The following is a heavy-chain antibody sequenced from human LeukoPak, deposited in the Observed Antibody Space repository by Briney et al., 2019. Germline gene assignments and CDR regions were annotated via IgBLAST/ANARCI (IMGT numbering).Heavy chain of an antibody. CDR3: AKCRRYSSGWCNWLDL. CDR1: GFTLNNDA. Sequence: GGSLRLSCAASGFTLNNDAMSWVRQAPGKGLEWVLDINGDTTHYAGSEKGRFTISRDNSKNTLYLQLNSLGVEDTAVYFCAKCRRYSSGWCNWLDLWGKGTQVTVSS. CDR2: INGDTT. D-gene: IGHD6-19*01. J-gene: IGHJ5*02. V-gene: IGHV3-23*01.